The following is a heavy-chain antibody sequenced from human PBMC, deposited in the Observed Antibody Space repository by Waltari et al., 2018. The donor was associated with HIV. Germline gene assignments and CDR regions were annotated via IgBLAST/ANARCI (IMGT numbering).Heavy chain of an antibody. Sequence: QVQLHQWGAGLLKPSETLSLTCAVYGGSFSGYYWSWIRQPPGKGLQCIGQIIHSGSTRFSPSLKSRLSMSVDTSKNQFSLKLTSLTAADTAVYYCARGRDLFTYNISSVVWFDPWGQGTLVTVSS. D-gene: IGHD1-20*01. CDR3: ARGRDLFTYNISSVVWFDP. CDR2: IIHSGST. CDR1: GGSFSGYY. J-gene: IGHJ5*02. V-gene: IGHV4-34*01.